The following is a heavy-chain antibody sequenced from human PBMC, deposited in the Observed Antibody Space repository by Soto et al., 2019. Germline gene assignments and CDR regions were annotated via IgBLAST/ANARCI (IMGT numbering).Heavy chain of an antibody. CDR2: IYHSGST. V-gene: IGHV4-4*02. D-gene: IGHD3-22*01. CDR1: GGSISSSNW. CDR3: ARGSYDSSGYSHFDY. Sequence: KPSETLSLTCAVSGGSISSSNWWSWVRQPPGKGLEWIGEIYHSGSTNYNPSLKSRVTISVDKSKNQFSLKLSSVTAAHTAVYYCARGSYDSSGYSHFDYWGQGTLVTVSS. J-gene: IGHJ4*02.